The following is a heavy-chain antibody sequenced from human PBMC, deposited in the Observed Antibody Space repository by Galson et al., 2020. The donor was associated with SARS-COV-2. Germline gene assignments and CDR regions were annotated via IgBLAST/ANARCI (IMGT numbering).Heavy chain of an antibody. CDR2: ISSSSSYT. CDR1: GFTFSDYY. J-gene: IGHJ6*03. D-gene: IGHD3-10*01. Sequence: GESLKISCEASGFTFSDYYMYWIRQAPGRGLEWVAYISSSSSYTNYADSVEGRFTISRDNAKNSLYLEMNSLRAEDTAMYYCATEGNYGSGNCNYYYVDVWGKGTTVTVSS. CDR3: ATEGNYGSGNCNYYYVDV. V-gene: IGHV3-11*06.